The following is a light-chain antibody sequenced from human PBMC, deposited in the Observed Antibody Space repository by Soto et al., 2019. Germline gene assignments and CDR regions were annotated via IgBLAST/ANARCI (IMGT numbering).Light chain of an antibody. Sequence: EIVLTQTPGTLSLSPGERVTLSCRASQSLSSGYLAWYQQKFGQAPRLLIYDASRRATGIPERFSGSGSGTDFTLTISDVQPEDFALYYCQQRNNWPITFGQGTRLEIK. CDR3: QQRNNWPIT. V-gene: IGKV3D-20*02. CDR1: QSLSSGY. CDR2: DAS. J-gene: IGKJ5*01.